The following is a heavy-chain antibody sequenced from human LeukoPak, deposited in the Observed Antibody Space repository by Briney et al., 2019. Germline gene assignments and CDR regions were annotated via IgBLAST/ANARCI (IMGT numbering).Heavy chain of an antibody. D-gene: IGHD5-18*01. CDR3: ARQGYSYGPGEFDY. Sequence: GASVKVSCKASGYTFTNYAINWVRQAPGQGLEWMGWINTNSGNPTYAQGFTGRFVFSLDTSVSTAYLQISSLKAEDTAVYYCARQGYSYGPGEFDYWGQGTLVTVSS. J-gene: IGHJ4*02. CDR2: INTNSGNP. CDR1: GYTFTNYA. V-gene: IGHV7-4-1*02.